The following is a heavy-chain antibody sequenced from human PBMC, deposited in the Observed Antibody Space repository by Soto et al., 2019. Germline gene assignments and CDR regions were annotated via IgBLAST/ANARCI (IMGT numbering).Heavy chain of an antibody. CDR2: ISYDGSNK. CDR3: AKVLSWEYYYGMDV. V-gene: IGHV3-30*18. J-gene: IGHJ6*02. Sequence: SLRLSCAASGFTFSSYGMHWVRQAPGKGLEWVAVISYDGSNKYYADSVKGRFTISRDNSKNTLYLQMNSLRAEDTAVYYCAKVLSWEYYYGMDVWGQGTTVTVSS. D-gene: IGHD6-13*01. CDR1: GFTFSSYG.